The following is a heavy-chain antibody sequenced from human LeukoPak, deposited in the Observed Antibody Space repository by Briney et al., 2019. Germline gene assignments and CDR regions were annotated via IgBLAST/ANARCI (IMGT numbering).Heavy chain of an antibody. D-gene: IGHD2-15*01. Sequence: ASVNVSCKVSGYTLTELSMHWVRQPAGKGLEWMGGFHPEDGETVYAQKFHGRVTMTEDTSTGTAYMELSSLRSEDTAVYYCATDPGGYCSGGSCYLNDYWGQGTLVTVSS. J-gene: IGHJ4*02. CDR3: ATDPGGYCSGGSCYLNDY. V-gene: IGHV1-24*01. CDR2: FHPEDGET. CDR1: GYTLTELS.